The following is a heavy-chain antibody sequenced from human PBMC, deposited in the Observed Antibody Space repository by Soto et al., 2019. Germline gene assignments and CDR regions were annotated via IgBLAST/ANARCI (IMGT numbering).Heavy chain of an antibody. Sequence: PSETLSLTCTVSGGSISSYYWSWIRQPPGKGLEWIGYIYYSGSTNYNPSLKSRVTISVDTSKNQFSLKLSSVTAADTAVYYCARQYIVAKKAYYMDVWGKGTTVTVSS. D-gene: IGHD5-12*01. CDR3: ARQYIVAKKAYYMDV. V-gene: IGHV4-59*08. J-gene: IGHJ6*03. CDR1: GGSISSYY. CDR2: IYYSGST.